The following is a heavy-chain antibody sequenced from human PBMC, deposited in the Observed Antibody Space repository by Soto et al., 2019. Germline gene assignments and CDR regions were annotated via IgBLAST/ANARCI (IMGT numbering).Heavy chain of an antibody. Sequence: GGSLRLSCAASGFTFSSYSMNWVRQAPGKGLEWVSYISSSSSTIYYADSVKGRFTISRDNAKNSLYLQMNSLRAEDTAVYYCARGYCSGGSCYFDPWGQGTLVTVSS. J-gene: IGHJ5*02. CDR3: ARGYCSGGSCYFDP. D-gene: IGHD2-15*01. V-gene: IGHV3-48*01. CDR1: GFTFSSYS. CDR2: ISSSSSTI.